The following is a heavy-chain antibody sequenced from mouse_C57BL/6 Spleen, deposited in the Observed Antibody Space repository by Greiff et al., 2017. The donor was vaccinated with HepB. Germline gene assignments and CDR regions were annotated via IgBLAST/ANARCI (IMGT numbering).Heavy chain of an antibody. Sequence: EVQGVESGGGLVKPGGSLKLSCAASGFTFSSYAMSWVRQTPEKRLEWVATISDGGSYTYYPDNVKGRFTISRDNAKNNLYLQMSHLKSEDTAMYYCASLSYDDYYAMDYWGQGTSVTVSS. D-gene: IGHD2-12*01. CDR1: GFTFSSYA. V-gene: IGHV5-4*01. CDR3: ASLSYDDYYAMDY. J-gene: IGHJ4*01. CDR2: ISDGGSYT.